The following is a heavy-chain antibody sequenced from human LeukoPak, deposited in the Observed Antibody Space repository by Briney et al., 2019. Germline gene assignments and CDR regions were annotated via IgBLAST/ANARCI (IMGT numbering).Heavy chain of an antibody. D-gene: IGHD6-13*01. CDR2: IRYDGSNK. J-gene: IGHJ4*02. Sequence: PGGSLRLSCAASRFTFSSYGMHWVRQAPREGLEWVAFIRYDGSNKYYADSVKGRFTISRDNSKNTLYLQMNSLRAEDTAVYYCAALSSSWSGRVFDYWGQGTLVTVSS. V-gene: IGHV3-30*02. CDR3: AALSSSWSGRVFDY. CDR1: RFTFSSYG.